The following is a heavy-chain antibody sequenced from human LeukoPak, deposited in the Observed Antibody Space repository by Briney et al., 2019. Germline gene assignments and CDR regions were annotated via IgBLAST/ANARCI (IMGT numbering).Heavy chain of an antibody. CDR2: IIPIFGTA. CDR3: ARHADCSGGSCYFPHLVY. Sequence: SVKVSCKASGYTFTSYYMHWVRQAPGQGLEWMGGIIPIFGTANYAQKFQGRVTITADKSTSTAYMELSSLRSEDTAVYYCARHADCSGGSCYFPHLVYWGQGTLVTVSS. D-gene: IGHD2-15*01. J-gene: IGHJ4*02. CDR1: GYTFTSYY. V-gene: IGHV1-69*06.